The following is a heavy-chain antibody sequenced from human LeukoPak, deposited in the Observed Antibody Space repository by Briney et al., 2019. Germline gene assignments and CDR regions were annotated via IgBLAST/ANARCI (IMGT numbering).Heavy chain of an antibody. D-gene: IGHD1-14*01. CDR3: ARDGHLTYMYDY. CDR1: GFTFSSYA. CDR2: ISYDGSNK. J-gene: IGHJ4*02. V-gene: IGHV3-30-3*01. Sequence: GGSLRLSCAASGFTFSSYAMHWVRQAPGKGLEWVAVISYDGSNKYYADSVKGRFTISRDNSKNTLYLQMNSPRAEDTAVYYCARDGHLTYMYDYWGQGTLVTVSS.